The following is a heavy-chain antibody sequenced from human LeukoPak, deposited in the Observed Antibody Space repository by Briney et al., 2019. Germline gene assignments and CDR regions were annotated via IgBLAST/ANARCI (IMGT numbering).Heavy chain of an antibody. CDR2: IRSKAYGGTT. CDR1: GFSFGDYA. Sequence: GGSLRLSCTTSGFSFGDYAMSWVRQAPGKGLEWVGFIRSKAYGGTTEYAASVKGRFTISRDESKSIAYVQMNSLRTEDTAVYYCTRGAFSSRYFDYWGQGTLVTVSS. CDR3: TRGAFSSRYFDY. J-gene: IGHJ4*02. D-gene: IGHD6-13*01. V-gene: IGHV3-49*04.